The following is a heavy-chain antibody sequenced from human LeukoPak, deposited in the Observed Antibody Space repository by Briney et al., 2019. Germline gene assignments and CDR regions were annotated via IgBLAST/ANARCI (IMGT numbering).Heavy chain of an antibody. V-gene: IGHV3-23*01. CDR3: AKGSGALGATYCFDY. CDR2: ISGSGGST. Sequence: PGGSLRLSCAASGFTFSCYAMSWVRQAPGKGLEWVSAISGSGGSTYYADSVKGRFTISRDNSKNTLYLQMNSLRAEDTAVYYCAKGSGALGATYCFDYWGQRTLVTVSS. CDR1: GFTFSCYA. D-gene: IGHD1-26*01. J-gene: IGHJ4*02.